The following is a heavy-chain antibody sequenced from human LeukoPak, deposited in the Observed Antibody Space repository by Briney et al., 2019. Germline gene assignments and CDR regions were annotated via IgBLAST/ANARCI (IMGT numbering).Heavy chain of an antibody. CDR3: ARGSNWAVDY. CDR1: GGSISSNDHY. Sequence: ASETLSLTYTVSGGSISSNDHYWSWIRQPPGKGLEWIGEINHSGSTNYNPSLKSRVTISVDTSKNQFSLKLSSVTAADTAVYYCARGSNWAVDYWGQGTLVTVSS. CDR2: INHSGST. J-gene: IGHJ4*02. D-gene: IGHD7-27*01. V-gene: IGHV4-39*07.